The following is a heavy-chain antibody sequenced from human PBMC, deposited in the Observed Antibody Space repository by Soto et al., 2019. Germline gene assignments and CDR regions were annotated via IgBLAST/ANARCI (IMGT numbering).Heavy chain of an antibody. Sequence: PSKTWSLTCTVLGGSISSGDYSWSWIRQPPGKGLEWIGYMYGAGLTYFNPSLESRVTISVDKSKHHFSLNLSSVTAADTALYSCARVPAGPSPRCYVRGQGTTVTGSS. D-gene: IGHD3-10*01. CDR1: GGSISSGDYS. J-gene: IGHJ6*02. CDR3: ARVPAGPSPRCYV. V-gene: IGHV4-30-2*01. CDR2: MYGAGLT.